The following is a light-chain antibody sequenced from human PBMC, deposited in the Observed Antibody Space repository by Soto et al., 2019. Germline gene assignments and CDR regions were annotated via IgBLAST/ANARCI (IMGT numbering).Light chain of an antibody. CDR3: SSYTSSDTVL. CDR1: SSDIGYYKY. V-gene: IGLV2-14*03. Sequence: QSVLTQPASVSGSLGQSITFSCIGTSSDIGYYKYVSWYQHHPGKAPKLMIYDVSHRPSGVSYRFSGSKSGNTASLTISGLQTEGEGDYYCSSYTSSDTVLFGGGTKLTVL. CDR2: DVS. J-gene: IGLJ2*01.